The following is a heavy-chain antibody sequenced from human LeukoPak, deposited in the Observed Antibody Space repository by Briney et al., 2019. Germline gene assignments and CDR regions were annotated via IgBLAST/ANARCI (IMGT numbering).Heavy chain of an antibody. D-gene: IGHD3-16*01. V-gene: IGHV3-33*01. CDR2: VWFDGTVK. Sequence: GTSLRLSCAASGFTFSSYAMHWVRQAPGKGLEWVAVVWFDGTVKYYADSVKGRFTISRDNLKNTLDLQMNSLRADDTAVCYCARDRVWGGFDYWGQGALVTVSS. CDR1: GFTFSSYA. CDR3: ARDRVWGGFDY. J-gene: IGHJ4*02.